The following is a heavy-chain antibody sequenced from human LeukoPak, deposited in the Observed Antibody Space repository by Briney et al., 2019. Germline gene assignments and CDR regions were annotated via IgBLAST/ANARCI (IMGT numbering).Heavy chain of an antibody. V-gene: IGHV4-39*07. CDR1: GGSLSGSSYY. Sequence: SETLSLTCTVSGGSLSGSSYYWGWIRQPPGKGLEWIGSIYYSVSVCYNPSLKSRVTISVDTSTNQFSLMLSSVAAAATAVYYCARTTVVNYYYYYMDVWGKGTTVTVSS. CDR2: IYYSVSV. CDR3: ARTTVVNYYYYYMDV. J-gene: IGHJ6*03. D-gene: IGHD4-23*01.